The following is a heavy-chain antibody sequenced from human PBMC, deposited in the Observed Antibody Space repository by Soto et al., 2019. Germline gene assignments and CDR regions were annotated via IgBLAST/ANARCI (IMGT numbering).Heavy chain of an antibody. J-gene: IGHJ4*02. D-gene: IGHD1-26*01. CDR2: ISGSGGST. V-gene: IGHV3-23*01. Sequence: EVQLLESGGGLVQPGGSLRLSCAASGFTFSSYAMSWVRQAPGKGLEWVSAISGSGGSTYYADSVKGRFTISRDNSKNPQYLQMNSLRAEDTAVYYCAKGAVSGSYYGYFDYWGQGTLVTVSS. CDR1: GFTFSSYA. CDR3: AKGAVSGSYYGYFDY.